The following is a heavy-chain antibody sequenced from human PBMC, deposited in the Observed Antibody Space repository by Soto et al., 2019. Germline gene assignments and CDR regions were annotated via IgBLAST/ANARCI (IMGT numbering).Heavy chain of an antibody. Sequence: QVQLVQSGAEVKKPGASVKVSCKTSGYTFNNYGITWVRQAPGQGLEWMGWISGYNGDTNYAQNLQGRVAMTTDTSTSTGYMELRSLRSDDTAVYYCGRGDSFFDYWGQGTLVTVSS. J-gene: IGHJ4*02. CDR3: GRGDSFFDY. D-gene: IGHD2-15*01. CDR1: GYTFNNYG. CDR2: ISGYNGDT. V-gene: IGHV1-18*01.